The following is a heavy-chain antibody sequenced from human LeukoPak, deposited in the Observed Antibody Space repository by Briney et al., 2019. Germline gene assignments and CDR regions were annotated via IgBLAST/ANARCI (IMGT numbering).Heavy chain of an antibody. D-gene: IGHD1-26*01. J-gene: IGHJ5*02. V-gene: IGHV4-39*07. CDR3: ARRLVQWELLGRWFDP. CDR1: GGSISSSSYY. CDR2: IYYSGST. Sequence: SETLSLTCTVSGGSISSSSYYWGWIRQPPGKGLEWIGSIYYSGSTYYNPSLKSRVTISVDTSKNQFSLKLSSVTAADTAVYYCARRLVQWELLGRWFDPWGQGTLVTVSS.